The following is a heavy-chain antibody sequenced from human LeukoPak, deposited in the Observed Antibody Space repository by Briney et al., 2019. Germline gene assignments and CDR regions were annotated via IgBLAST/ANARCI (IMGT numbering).Heavy chain of an antibody. Sequence: PGGSLRLCCAASGFTFSSYWMSWVRQAPGKGLEWVANIKQDGSEKYYVDSVKGRFTISRDNAKNSLYLQMNSLRAEDTAVYYCARARSDILTGYPEDYWGQGTLVTVSS. CDR3: ARARSDILTGYPEDY. D-gene: IGHD3-9*01. V-gene: IGHV3-7*01. CDR2: IKQDGSEK. J-gene: IGHJ4*02. CDR1: GFTFSSYW.